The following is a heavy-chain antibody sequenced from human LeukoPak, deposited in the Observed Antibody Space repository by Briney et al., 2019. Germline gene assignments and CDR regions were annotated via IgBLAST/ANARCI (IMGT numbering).Heavy chain of an antibody. V-gene: IGHV3-21*01. J-gene: IGHJ4*02. CDR2: ISSSSSYI. Sequence: GGSLRLSCAASGFTFSSHYMNWVRQAPGKGLEWVSSISSSSSYIYYADSVKGRFTISRDNAKNSLYLQMNSLRAEDTAVYYCARGRGGNLDYWGQGTLVTVSS. D-gene: IGHD3-16*01. CDR3: ARGRGGNLDY. CDR1: GFTFSSHY.